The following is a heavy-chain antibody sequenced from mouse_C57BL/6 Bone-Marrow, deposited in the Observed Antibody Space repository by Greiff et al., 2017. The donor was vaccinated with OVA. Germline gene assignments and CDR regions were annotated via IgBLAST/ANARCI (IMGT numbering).Heavy chain of an antibody. J-gene: IGHJ2*01. CDR2: ISYDGSN. D-gene: IGHD2-10*01. V-gene: IGHV3-6*01. CDR3: ARDSYYGLDY. CDR1: GYSITSGYY. Sequence: VQLKESGPGLVKPSQSLSLTCSVTGYSITSGYYWNWIRQFPGNKLEWMGYISYDGSNNYNPSLKNRISITRDTSKNQFFLKLNSVTTEDTATYYCARDSYYGLDYWGQGTTLTVSS.